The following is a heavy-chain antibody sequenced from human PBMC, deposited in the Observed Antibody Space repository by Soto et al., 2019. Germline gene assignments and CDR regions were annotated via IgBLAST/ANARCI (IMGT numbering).Heavy chain of an antibody. V-gene: IGHV4-30-2*01. J-gene: IGHJ4*02. CDR3: ARDRRDGYRGEVFDF. Sequence: QLQLQESGSGLVKPSQTLSLTCSVSGASISSGDFCWSWLRQAPDKALEWIGYVRHTGNTYYTPSLKTRLTISADRSQNQFSLRLTSVTAADTAVYYCARDRRDGYRGEVFDFWGQGMPVIVSS. CDR1: GASISSGDFC. D-gene: IGHD5-12*01. CDR2: VRHTGNT.